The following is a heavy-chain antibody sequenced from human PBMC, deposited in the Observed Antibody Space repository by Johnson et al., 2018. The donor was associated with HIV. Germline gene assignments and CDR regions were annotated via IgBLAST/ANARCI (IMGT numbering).Heavy chain of an antibody. CDR2: ISSNGGST. V-gene: IGHV3-64*01. Sequence: VQLVESGGGLVQPGGSLRLSCAASGFTFSSYAMHWVRQAPGKGLEYVSAISSNGGSTYYANSVKGRFTISRDNSKNTLYLQMGSLRAEDMAVYYCARGTVFVGDCYSRAFDIWGQGTMVTVSS. CDR1: GFTFSSYA. J-gene: IGHJ3*02. CDR3: ARGTVFVGDCYSRAFDI. D-gene: IGHD2-21*02.